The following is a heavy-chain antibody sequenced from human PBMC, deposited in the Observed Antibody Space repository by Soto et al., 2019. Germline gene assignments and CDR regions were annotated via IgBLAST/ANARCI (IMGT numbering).Heavy chain of an antibody. CDR2: IYSGGST. V-gene: IGHV3-53*04. D-gene: IGHD2-2*01. CDR3: AREGRCSSTSCYVESAFDI. CDR1: GFTVSSNY. Sequence: PGGSLRLSCAASGFTVSSNYMSWVRQAPGKGLEWVSVIYSGGSTYYADSVKGRFTISRHNSKNTLYLQMNSLRAEDTAVYYCAREGRCSSTSCYVESAFDIWGQGTMVTVSS. J-gene: IGHJ3*02.